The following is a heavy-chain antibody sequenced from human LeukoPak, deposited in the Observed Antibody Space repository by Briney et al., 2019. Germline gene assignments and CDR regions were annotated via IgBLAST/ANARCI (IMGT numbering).Heavy chain of an antibody. Sequence: SQTLSLTCTVSGGSISTGGYYWSWIRQHPGKGLEWVGNIYYSGSTYYSPSLKSRVTMSVDTSKNQFSLTLISVTAADTAVYFCARAAPNYYDSSGSLRNPYFDYWGQGTLVTVSS. D-gene: IGHD3-22*01. CDR2: IYYSGST. J-gene: IGHJ4*02. CDR3: ARAAPNYYDSSGSLRNPYFDY. CDR1: GGSISTGGYY. V-gene: IGHV4-31*03.